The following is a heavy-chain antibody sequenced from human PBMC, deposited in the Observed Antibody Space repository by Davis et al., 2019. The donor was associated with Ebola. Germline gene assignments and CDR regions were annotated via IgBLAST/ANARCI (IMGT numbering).Heavy chain of an antibody. CDR3: TRDPDTAMDRLFFYYYGMDV. D-gene: IGHD5-18*01. CDR1: GFTFSDYY. CDR2: ISGSGDST. Sequence: PGGSLRLSCAASGFTFSDYYMTWIRQTPGKGLEWVSYISGSGDSTYYADSVKGRFTVSRDNAKNSLFLQMNSLRAEDTAVYYCTRDPDTAMDRLFFYYYGMDVWGQGTTVTVSS. V-gene: IGHV3-11*01. J-gene: IGHJ6*02.